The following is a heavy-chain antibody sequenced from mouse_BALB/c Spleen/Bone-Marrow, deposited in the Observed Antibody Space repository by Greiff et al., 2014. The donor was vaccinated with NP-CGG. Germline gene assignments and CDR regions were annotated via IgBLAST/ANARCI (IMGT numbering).Heavy chain of an antibody. Sequence: EVQLQQSGPELVKPGASVKMSCKASGYTFTSYVMHWVKQTPGQGLEWIGYINPYNDGTKYNEKFKGKAILTSYKYSSTAYMELSSLTSEGSAVYYCARVSSWAMDYWGQGTSVTVSS. D-gene: IGHD1-1*01. CDR1: GYTFTSYV. V-gene: IGHV1-14*01. CDR3: ARVSSWAMDY. CDR2: INPYNDGT. J-gene: IGHJ4*01.